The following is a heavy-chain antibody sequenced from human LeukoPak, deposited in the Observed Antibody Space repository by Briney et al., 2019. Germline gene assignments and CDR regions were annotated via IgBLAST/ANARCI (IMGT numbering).Heavy chain of an antibody. Sequence: SEALSLTCAVSGGSISTANWWSWVRQPPGKGLEWIGEIYHTGNTSYNPSLKSRVTMSIDTSKNQLSLKLTSATAADSAVYYCAKAGDYLFDYWGHGTLVTVSS. CDR3: AKAGDYLFDY. CDR2: IYHTGNT. D-gene: IGHD4-17*01. CDR1: GGSISTANW. J-gene: IGHJ4*01. V-gene: IGHV4-4*02.